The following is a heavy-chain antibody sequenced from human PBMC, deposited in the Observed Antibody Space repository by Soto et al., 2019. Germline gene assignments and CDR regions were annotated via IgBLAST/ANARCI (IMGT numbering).Heavy chain of an antibody. CDR2: IYYSGST. CDR3: ARAPVGATGGDYYYYGMDV. Sequence: SETLSLTCTVSGGSISSYYWSWIRQPPGKGLEWIGYIYYSGSTNYNPSLKSRVTISVDTSKNQFSLKLSSVTAADTAVYYCARAPVGATGGDYYYYGMDVWGQGTTVTVS. CDR1: GGSISSYY. V-gene: IGHV4-59*01. D-gene: IGHD1-26*01. J-gene: IGHJ6*02.